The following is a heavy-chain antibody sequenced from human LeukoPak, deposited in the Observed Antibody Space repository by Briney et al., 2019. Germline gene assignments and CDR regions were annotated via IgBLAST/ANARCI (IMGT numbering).Heavy chain of an antibody. J-gene: IGHJ4*02. CDR3: ARGRFCSGGNCYSHFDY. V-gene: IGHV3-23*01. CDR2: MSSSGSST. CDR1: GFTFSNYA. Sequence: GGSLRLSCAASGFTFSNYAMNWVRQPPGKGLEWVSGMSSSGSSTYYADSVKGRFTISRDNSKNTVYLQMNSLRAEDTAVYYCARGRFCSGGNCYSHFDYWGQGTLVTVSS. D-gene: IGHD2-15*01.